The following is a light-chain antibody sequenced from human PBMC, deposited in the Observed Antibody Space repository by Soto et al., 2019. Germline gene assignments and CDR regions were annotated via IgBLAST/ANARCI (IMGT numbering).Light chain of an antibody. J-gene: IGLJ1*01. CDR1: SSDVGSHDL. CDR3: SSFTSSTTYV. CDR2: DVS. Sequence: QSVLTQPASVSGSPGQSIAISCTGTSSDVGSHDLVSWYQQHPGKVPKLIIYDVSSRPSGVSNRFSGSKSGNTASLTISGLQAEDEADYYCSSFTSSTTYVFGTGTKVT. V-gene: IGLV2-14*02.